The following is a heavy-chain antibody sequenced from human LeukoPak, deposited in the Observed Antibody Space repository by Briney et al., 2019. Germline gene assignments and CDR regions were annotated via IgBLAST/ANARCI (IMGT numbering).Heavy chain of an antibody. CDR1: GGSTSRYY. D-gene: IGHD3-10*01. V-gene: IGHV4-59*08. Sequence: SETLSLTCTVSGGSTSRYYWSWIRQPPGKGLEWIGYIYYSGRTNYNPSLKSRVAISVDTSKHQFSLKVNSVTAADTGVYYCARRGYGSGSFNRYYFDYWGQGILVSVSS. CDR3: ARRGYGSGSFNRYYFDY. CDR2: IYYSGRT. J-gene: IGHJ4*02.